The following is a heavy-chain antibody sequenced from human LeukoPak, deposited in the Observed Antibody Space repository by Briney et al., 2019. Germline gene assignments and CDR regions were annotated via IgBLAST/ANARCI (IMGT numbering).Heavy chain of an antibody. CDR3: AKRDYSDATSYGPLFAS. Sequence: GGSLRLSCGASVLPFYSQAVNWVPQATGKGLEWVSGISGSGGRTFYGDSVKGRFTISRDNSKSTLYLQMNSLRAEDTAVYYCAKRDYSDATSYGPLFASWGRGALVIVSS. CDR1: VLPFYSQA. CDR2: ISGSGGRT. V-gene: IGHV3-23*01. J-gene: IGHJ4*02. D-gene: IGHD3-22*01.